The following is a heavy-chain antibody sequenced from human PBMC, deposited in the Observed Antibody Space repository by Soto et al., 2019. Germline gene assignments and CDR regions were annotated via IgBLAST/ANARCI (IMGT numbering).Heavy chain of an antibody. CDR2: ITYDGSEI. CDR3: AKEQSSGFSRVVDY. D-gene: IGHD6-19*01. V-gene: IGHV3-30*18. J-gene: IGHJ4*02. Sequence: QVQVVESGGGVVQPGRSLRLSCAASGFTLSCCGMHWVRQAPGKGLEWVGVITYDGSEIHYGDSVKGRFTISRDSSENTVYLQMNSLRVEDSAVYYCAKEQSSGFSRVVDYWGQGTLVTVSP. CDR1: GFTLSCCG.